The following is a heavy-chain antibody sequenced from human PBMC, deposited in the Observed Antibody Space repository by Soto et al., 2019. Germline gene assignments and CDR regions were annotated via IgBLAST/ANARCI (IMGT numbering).Heavy chain of an antibody. CDR2: IIPILGIA. J-gene: IGHJ5*02. CDR1: GGTFSSYT. CDR3: GGGDEWTGERCWFDP. Sequence: QVQLVQSGAEVKKPGSSVKVSCKASGGTFSSYTISWVRQAPGQGLEWMGRIIPILGIANYAQKFQGRVTITPEKSERKAYRRLSGWRCENRAVYYGGGGDEWTGERCWFDPGGQETLVTLPS. V-gene: IGHV1-69*02. D-gene: IGHD2-8*01.